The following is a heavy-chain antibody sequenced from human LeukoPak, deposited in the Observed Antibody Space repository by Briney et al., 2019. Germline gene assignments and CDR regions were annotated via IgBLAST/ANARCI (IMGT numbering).Heavy chain of an antibody. CDR1: GGSISSSNW. CDR3: ARTLRRILGYFDWLLRNDAFDI. D-gene: IGHD3-9*01. J-gene: IGHJ3*02. V-gene: IGHV4-4*02. CDR2: IYHSGST. Sequence: SGTLSLTCAVSGGSISSSNWWSWVRQPPGKGLERIGEIYHSGSTNYNPSLKSRVTISVDKSKNQFSLKLSSVTAADTAVYYCARTLRRILGYFDWLLRNDAFDIWGQGTMVTVSS.